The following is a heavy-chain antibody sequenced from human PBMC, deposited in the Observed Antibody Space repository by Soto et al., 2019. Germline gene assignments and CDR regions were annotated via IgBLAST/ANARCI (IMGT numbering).Heavy chain of an antibody. D-gene: IGHD4-17*01. Sequence: YADSVRGRFTISRDNSNNTVFLQMTGLRPADTALYYCVRMTSMMYFFDHWGQGAQVTVSS. V-gene: IGHV3-30*03. J-gene: IGHJ4*02. CDR3: VRMTSMMYFFDH.